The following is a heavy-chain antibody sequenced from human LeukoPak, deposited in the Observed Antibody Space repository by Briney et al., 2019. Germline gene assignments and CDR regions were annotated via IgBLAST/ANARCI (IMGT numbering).Heavy chain of an antibody. Sequence: ASVKVSCKASGYSFTSYGISWVRQAPGQGLEWMGWISAYNGNTNYAQKLQGRVTMTTDTSTSTAYMELRSLRSDDTAVYYCARKRRGGYNYDYWGQGTLVTVSS. CDR3: ARKRRGGYNYDY. V-gene: IGHV1-18*01. CDR2: ISAYNGNT. J-gene: IGHJ4*02. D-gene: IGHD5-24*01. CDR1: GYSFTSYG.